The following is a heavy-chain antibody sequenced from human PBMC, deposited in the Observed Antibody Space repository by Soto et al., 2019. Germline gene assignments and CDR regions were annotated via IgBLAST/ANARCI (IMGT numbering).Heavy chain of an antibody. Sequence: EVQLVESGGGLVPPGGSLRLSCAASGFTFRSYSMNWVRQAPGKGLEWISRISSVTSTIYYADSVKGRFTISRDNAKNSVFLQMNSLRAEDTAVYYCARDPGLTLFGVVTPFDSWGQGTLVSVFS. CDR3: ARDPGLTLFGVVTPFDS. V-gene: IGHV3-48*01. D-gene: IGHD3-3*01. J-gene: IGHJ4*02. CDR2: ISSVTSTI. CDR1: GFTFRSYS.